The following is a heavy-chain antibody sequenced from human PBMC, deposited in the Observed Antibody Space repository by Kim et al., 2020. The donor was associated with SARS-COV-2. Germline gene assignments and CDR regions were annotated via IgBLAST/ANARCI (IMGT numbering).Heavy chain of an antibody. Sequence: RTNYNPSLQSRVTISVDTSKNQFSLKLSSVTAADTAVYYCARHRGYWFDPWGQGTLVTVSS. J-gene: IGHJ5*02. CDR2: RT. V-gene: IGHV4-61*07. CDR3: ARHRGYWFDP.